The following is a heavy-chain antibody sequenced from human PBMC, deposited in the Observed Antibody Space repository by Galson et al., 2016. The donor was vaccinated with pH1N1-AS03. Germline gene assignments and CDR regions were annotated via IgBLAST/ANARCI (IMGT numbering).Heavy chain of an antibody. J-gene: IGHJ4*02. D-gene: IGHD2-2*01. V-gene: IGHV3-74*01. CDR2: INSDGSST. CDR3: ARGWIGCTSTSCYGVDY. CDR1: GFTFSNYW. Sequence: SLRLSCAGSGFTFSNYWMHWVRQAPGKGLVWVSRINSDGSSTNYADSVKGRFTISRDNAKNTLYLQMNSLRVEDTAVYYCARGWIGCTSTSCYGVDYWSQGTLVTVSS.